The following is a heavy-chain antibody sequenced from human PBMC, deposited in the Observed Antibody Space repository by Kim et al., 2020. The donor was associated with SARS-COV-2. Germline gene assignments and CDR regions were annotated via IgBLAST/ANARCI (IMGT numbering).Heavy chain of an antibody. J-gene: IGHJ5*02. CDR3: ARWELEWASWFDP. V-gene: IGHV1-18*01. Sequence: YAQKLQGRVTMTTDTSTSTAYMELRSLRSDDTAVYYCARWELEWASWFDPWGQGTLVTVSS. D-gene: IGHD1-26*01.